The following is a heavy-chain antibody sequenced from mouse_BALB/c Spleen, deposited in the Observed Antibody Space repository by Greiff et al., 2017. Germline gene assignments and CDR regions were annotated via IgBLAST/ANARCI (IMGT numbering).Heavy chain of an antibody. Sequence: ESGPGLVKPSQSLSLTCTVTGYSITSDYAWNWIRQFPGNKLEWMGYISYSGSTSYNPSLKSRISITRDTSKNQFFLQLNSVTTEDTATYYCAREGGYAMDYWGQGTSVTVSS. CDR2: ISYSGST. J-gene: IGHJ4*01. CDR3: AREGGYAMDY. CDR1: GYSITSDYA. V-gene: IGHV3-2*02.